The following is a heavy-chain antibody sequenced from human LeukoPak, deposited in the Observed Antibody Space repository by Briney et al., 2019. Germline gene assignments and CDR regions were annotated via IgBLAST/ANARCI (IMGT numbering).Heavy chain of an antibody. D-gene: IGHD1-20*01. J-gene: IGHJ4*02. Sequence: GGSLRLSCAASGFTFSDFYMSWIRQAPGKGLEWVSYISSSGSTIYYADSVKGRFTISRDNAKNSLYLQMNSLRAEDTAVFYCARRRYNWNAIDYWGQGTLVTVSS. CDR1: GFTFSDFY. CDR2: ISSSGSTI. CDR3: ARRRYNWNAIDY. V-gene: IGHV3-11*01.